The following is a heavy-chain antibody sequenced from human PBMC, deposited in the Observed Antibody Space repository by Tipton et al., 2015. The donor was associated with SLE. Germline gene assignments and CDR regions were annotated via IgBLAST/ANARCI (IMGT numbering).Heavy chain of an antibody. V-gene: IGHV3-30*18. D-gene: IGHD4/OR15-4a*01. CDR2: IWYDGSNK. CDR1: GFTFSSYG. J-gene: IGHJ3*02. Sequence: SLRLSCAASGFTFSSYGMHGVRQAPGKGLEWVAVIWYDGSNKYYADSVKGRFTISRDNSKNTLYLQMNSLRAEDTAVYYCAKDRTMVVDAFESWGQGTMVTVSS. CDR3: AKDRTMVVDAFES.